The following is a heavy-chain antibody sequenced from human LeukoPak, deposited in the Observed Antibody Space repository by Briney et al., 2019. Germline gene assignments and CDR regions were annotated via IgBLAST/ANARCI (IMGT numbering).Heavy chain of an antibody. D-gene: IGHD2-15*01. J-gene: IGHJ5*02. CDR3: ARGRNIVVVVAATRGCWFDP. Sequence: SETLSLTCAVYGGSFSGYYWSWLRQPPGKGLEWIGEINHSGSTNYNPSLKSRVTISVDTSKNQFSLKLSSVTAADTAVYYCARGRNIVVVVAATRGCWFDPWGQGTLVTVSS. CDR2: INHSGST. V-gene: IGHV4-34*01. CDR1: GGSFSGYY.